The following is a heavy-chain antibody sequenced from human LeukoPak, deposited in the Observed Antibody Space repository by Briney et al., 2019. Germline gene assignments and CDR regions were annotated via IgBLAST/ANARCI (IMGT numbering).Heavy chain of an antibody. D-gene: IGHD3-10*01. J-gene: IGHJ6*02. Sequence: PSETLSLTCTVSGGSISSYYWSWIRQPPGKGLEWIGYIYYSGSTNYNPSLKSRVTISVHTSKNQFSLKLSSVTAADTAVYYCARLRFIDYYYYGMDVWGQGTTVTVSS. CDR3: ARLRFIDYYYYGMDV. CDR1: GGSISSYY. CDR2: IYYSGST. V-gene: IGHV4-59*08.